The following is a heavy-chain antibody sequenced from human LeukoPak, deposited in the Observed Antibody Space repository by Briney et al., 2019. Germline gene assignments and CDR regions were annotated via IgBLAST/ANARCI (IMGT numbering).Heavy chain of an antibody. CDR2: INRSGST. J-gene: IGHJ5*02. CDR1: GGSFSGYY. D-gene: IGHD6-19*01. Sequence: SETLSLTCAVYGGSFSGYYWSWIRQPPGKGLEWIGEINRSGSTNYNPSLKSRVTISVDTSKNQFSLKLSSVTAADTAVYYCAREKRSSVAGFDPWGQGTLVTVSS. CDR3: AREKRSSVAGFDP. V-gene: IGHV4-34*01.